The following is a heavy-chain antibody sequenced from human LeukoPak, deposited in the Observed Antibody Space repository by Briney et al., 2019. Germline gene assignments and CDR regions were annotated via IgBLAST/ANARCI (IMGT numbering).Heavy chain of an antibody. Sequence: GGSLRLSCAASAFTFSNLWMSWVRQAPGKGLEWVANINQDRGDKYYVDSVKGRFTISRDNAKNSLYLQMNSLRAEDTAVYYCATGRQLDYWGQGTLVTVSS. CDR3: ATGRQLDY. J-gene: IGHJ4*02. V-gene: IGHV3-7*05. CDR2: INQDRGDK. D-gene: IGHD6-13*01. CDR1: AFTFSNLW.